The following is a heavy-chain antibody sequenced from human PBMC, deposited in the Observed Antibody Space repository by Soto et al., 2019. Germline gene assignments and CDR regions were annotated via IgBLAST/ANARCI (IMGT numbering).Heavy chain of an antibody. CDR3: ARVTGRRRTTVTKSDGGY. Sequence: PSETLSLTCAVYGGSSSGYYWSWIRQPPGKGLEWIGEINHSGSTNYNPSLKSRVTISVDTSKNQFSLKLSSVTAADTAVYYCARVTGRRRTTVTKSDGGYWGQG. D-gene: IGHD4-17*01. CDR1: GGSSSGYY. J-gene: IGHJ4*02. V-gene: IGHV4-34*01. CDR2: INHSGST.